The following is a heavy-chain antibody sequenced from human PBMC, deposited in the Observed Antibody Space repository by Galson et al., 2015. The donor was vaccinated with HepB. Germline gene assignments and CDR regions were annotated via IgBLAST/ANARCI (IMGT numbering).Heavy chain of an antibody. D-gene: IGHD7-27*01. CDR3: ARSRKLGMNFDY. Sequence: PALEKPTQTLTLTRTFSGFSLSTSGVAVGWIRQPPGKALEWLALIYWNDDKRYSPSLKSRVTITKDTSKNQVVLTLTNMDPMDTGTYYCARSRKLGMNFDYWGQGTLVTVSS. CDR1: GFSLSTSGVA. CDR2: IYWNDDK. V-gene: IGHV2-5*01. J-gene: IGHJ4*02.